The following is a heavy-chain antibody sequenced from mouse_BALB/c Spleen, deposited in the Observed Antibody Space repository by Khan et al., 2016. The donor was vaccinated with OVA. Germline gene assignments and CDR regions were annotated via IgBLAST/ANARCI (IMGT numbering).Heavy chain of an antibody. Sequence: QVQLKEPGAELARPGASVKMSCKAFGYTFTSYTMHWAKQRPGQGLEWIGYINPSSGYTKYNQKFKDKSTLTADKSSSTAYMQLSSLTSEDSAVYYCARTHERWGQGTTLTVSS. CDR2: INPSSGYT. CDR3: ARTHER. J-gene: IGHJ2*01. V-gene: IGHV1-4*01. CDR1: GYTFTSYT.